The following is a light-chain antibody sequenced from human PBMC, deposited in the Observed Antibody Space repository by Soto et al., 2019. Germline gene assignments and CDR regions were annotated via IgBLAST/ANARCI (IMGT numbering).Light chain of an antibody. Sequence: DFRMTQSPSTLSASVGDRVTITCRASQSINSWLAWYQQKPGTTPKLLIYRASTLQSGVPSRFDVSGSGTEVTLTINNLQPDDYASYFCQKYNEHPYTFVQGTKLEIK. CDR2: RAS. CDR1: QSINSW. J-gene: IGKJ2*01. V-gene: IGKV1-5*03. CDR3: QKYNEHPYT.